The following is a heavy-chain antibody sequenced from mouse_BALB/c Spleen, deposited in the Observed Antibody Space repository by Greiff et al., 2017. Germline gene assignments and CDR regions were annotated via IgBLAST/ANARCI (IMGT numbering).Heavy chain of an antibody. Sequence: EVMLVESGGGLVKPGGSLKLSCAASGFTFSDYYMYWVRQTPEKRLEWVATISDGGSYTYYPDSVKGRFTISRDNAKNNLYLQMSSLKSEDTAMYYCARDRGAYYGYVWFAYWGQGTLGTVSA. J-gene: IGHJ3*01. CDR1: GFTFSDYY. D-gene: IGHD2-9*01. CDR2: ISDGGSYT. CDR3: ARDRGAYYGYVWFAY. V-gene: IGHV5-4*02.